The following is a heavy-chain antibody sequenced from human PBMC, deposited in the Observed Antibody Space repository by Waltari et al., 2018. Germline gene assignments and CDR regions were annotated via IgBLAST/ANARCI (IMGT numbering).Heavy chain of an antibody. CDR3: ARSYYYDSSGYYREADYFDY. J-gene: IGHJ4*02. Sequence: QVQLVQSGAEVKKPGSSVKVSCKASGGTFSSYAISWVRQAPGQGLEWMGGIIPIFGTANYAQKFQGRVTITADESTSTAYMELSSLRSEDTAVYYCARSYYYDSSGYYREADYFDYWGQGTLVTVSS. V-gene: IGHV1-69*01. D-gene: IGHD3-22*01. CDR1: GGTFSSYA. CDR2: IIPIFGTA.